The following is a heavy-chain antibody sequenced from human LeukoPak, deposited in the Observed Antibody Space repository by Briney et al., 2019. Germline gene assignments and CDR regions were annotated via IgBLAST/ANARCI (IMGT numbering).Heavy chain of an antibody. J-gene: IGHJ4*02. CDR3: ARDLSGGFDY. Sequence: GGSLRLSCAASGFTFSGDWMSWVRQAPGKGLEWVANIKQDGSEKYYVDSVKGRFTISRDNAKNSLYLQMNSLRAEDTAVYYCARDLSGGFDYWGQGTLVTVSS. D-gene: IGHD1-26*01. CDR2: IKQDGSEK. V-gene: IGHV3-7*01. CDR1: GFTFSGDW.